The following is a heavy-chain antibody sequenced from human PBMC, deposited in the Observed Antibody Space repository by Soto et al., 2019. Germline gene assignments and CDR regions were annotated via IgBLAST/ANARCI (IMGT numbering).Heavy chain of an antibody. Sequence: ASVKVSCKGSGYTFTSYGISWVRQAPGQGLEWIGWISAYNGNTNYAQKLQGRVTMTTDTSTSTAYMELRSLRSDDTAVYYCARDGVVVVPAAHYYYYGMHVWGQATTVTLSS. D-gene: IGHD2-2*01. J-gene: IGHJ6*02. V-gene: IGHV1-18*01. CDR3: ARDGVVVVPAAHYYYYGMHV. CDR2: ISAYNGNT. CDR1: GYTFTSYG.